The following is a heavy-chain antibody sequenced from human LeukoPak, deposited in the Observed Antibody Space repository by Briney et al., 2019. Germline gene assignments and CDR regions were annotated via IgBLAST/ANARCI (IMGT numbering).Heavy chain of an antibody. V-gene: IGHV3-15*01. CDR1: GFPFNNAW. CDR3: ATGKGARDF. D-gene: IGHD4-23*01. J-gene: IGHJ4*02. CDR2: IKSKADGGTA. Sequence: KPGGSLRLSCAASGFPFNNAWMNWVRQAPGKGLEWVGRIKSKADGGTADYAAPVKGRFTISRDDSKTTLYLQMNSLKTEDTAVYYCATGKGARDFWGQGTLVTVSS.